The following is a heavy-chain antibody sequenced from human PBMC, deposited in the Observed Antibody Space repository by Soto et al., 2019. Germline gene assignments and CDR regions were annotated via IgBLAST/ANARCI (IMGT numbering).Heavy chain of an antibody. J-gene: IGHJ6*02. CDR2: IIPISETP. Sequence: QVQLVQSGAEVKKPGSSVKVSCKASGGTFSSYAISCVRQAPGQGLEWMGGIIPISETPNYAQKFQGRVTITADEYKSTAYMELSSLRSEDTAVYYCASSQGSSTSLEIYYYYYYGMDVWGQGTTVTVSS. CDR1: GGTFSSYA. D-gene: IGHD2-2*01. V-gene: IGHV1-69*01. CDR3: ASSQGSSTSLEIYYYYYYGMDV.